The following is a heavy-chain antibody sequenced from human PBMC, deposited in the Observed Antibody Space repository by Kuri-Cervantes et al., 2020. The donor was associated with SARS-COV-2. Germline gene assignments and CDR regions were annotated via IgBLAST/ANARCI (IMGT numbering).Heavy chain of an antibody. Sequence: GESLKISCAASGFTFSNYAIHWVRQAPGKGLEWVALISYDGSDKNYADSVKGRFTISRDNAKNSLYLQMNSLRDEDTAVYYCARGVGVDAFDIWGQGTMVTVSS. D-gene: IGHD3-16*01. J-gene: IGHJ3*02. CDR1: GFTFSNYA. V-gene: IGHV3-30*07. CDR2: ISYDGSDK. CDR3: ARGVGVDAFDI.